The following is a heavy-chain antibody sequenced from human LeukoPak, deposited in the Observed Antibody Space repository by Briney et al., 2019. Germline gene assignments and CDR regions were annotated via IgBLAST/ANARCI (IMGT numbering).Heavy chain of an antibody. V-gene: IGHV4-39*07. D-gene: IGHD5-24*01. CDR1: GGSISSSSYY. J-gene: IGHJ4*02. Sequence: SETLSLTCTVSGGSISSSSYYWGWIRQPPGKGLEWIGSIYYSGSTYYNPSLKSRVTISVDTSKNQFSLKLSSETAADTAVYYCARRALRDGLGDYWGQGTLVTVSS. CDR2: IYYSGST. CDR3: ARRALRDGLGDY.